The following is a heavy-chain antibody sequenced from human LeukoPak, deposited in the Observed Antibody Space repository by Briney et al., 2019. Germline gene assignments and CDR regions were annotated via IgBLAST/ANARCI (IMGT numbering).Heavy chain of an antibody. V-gene: IGHV3-30*04. CDR1: GFNLRGNA. Sequence: PGRSLRLSCAASGFNLRGNALQWIRQAPGKGLECVAVKAYDGREFYSESVKGRFTISSDNSKNTLYLQMNSLRAEDTAVYYCAGRVTGYSSGYVYWGQGTLVTVSS. D-gene: IGHD5-18*01. CDR2: KAYDGRE. J-gene: IGHJ4*02. CDR3: AGRVTGYSSGYVY.